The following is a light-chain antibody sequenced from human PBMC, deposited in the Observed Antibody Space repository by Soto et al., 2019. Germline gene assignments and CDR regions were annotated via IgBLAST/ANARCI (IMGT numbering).Light chain of an antibody. CDR2: EVN. Sequence: QSVLTQPASVSGSPGQSITISCAGTSSNVGSYKLVSWYQQHPGKAPKLMIFEVNKRPSGVSNRFSCSKSGNTASLTISGLKVEDEADYYCCSSGGSPTYVFGTGTKVTV. V-gene: IGLV2-23*02. CDR3: CSSGGSPTYV. J-gene: IGLJ1*01. CDR1: SSNVGSYKL.